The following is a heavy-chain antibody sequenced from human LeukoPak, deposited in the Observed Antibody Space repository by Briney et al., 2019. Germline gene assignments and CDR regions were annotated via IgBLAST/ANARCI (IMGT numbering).Heavy chain of an antibody. V-gene: IGHV4-61*02. CDR3: VRGNEGSYYEATSFDY. J-gene: IGHJ4*02. CDR2: IYTSGST. D-gene: IGHD1-26*01. CDR1: GGSISSGSYY. Sequence: SETLSLTCTVSGGSISSGSYYWSWIRQPAGKGLEWIGRIYTSGSTNYNPSLKSRVTISVDTSKNQFSLKLSSVTAADTAVYYCVRGNEGSYYEATSFDYWGQGTLVTVSS.